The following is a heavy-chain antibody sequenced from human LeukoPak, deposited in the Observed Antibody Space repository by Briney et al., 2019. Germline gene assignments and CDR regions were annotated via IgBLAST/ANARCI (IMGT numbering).Heavy chain of an antibody. CDR3: ARSGPQRTAWFDP. Sequence: SETLPLTCAVYGGSFSGYYWSWIRQPPGKGLEWIGEINRSGSTNYNPSLKSRVTISVDTSKNQFSLKLSSVTAADTAVYYCARSGPQRTAWFDPWGQGTLVTVSS. V-gene: IGHV4-34*01. D-gene: IGHD6-25*01. CDR2: INRSGST. CDR1: GGSFSGYY. J-gene: IGHJ5*02.